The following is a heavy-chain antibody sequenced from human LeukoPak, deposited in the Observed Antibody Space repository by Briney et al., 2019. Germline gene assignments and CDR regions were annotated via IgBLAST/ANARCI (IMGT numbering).Heavy chain of an antibody. Sequence: SVTLSLTCSVSGGSISSSTYSWGWIRQPPGKGLEWIGSIYDSGITYYNPSLKSRVTISVDTSKNQFSLKLSSVTAADTAVYYCARDLSNFWSGYFNWFDPWGQGTLVTVSS. CDR3: ARDLSNFWSGYFNWFDP. J-gene: IGHJ5*02. D-gene: IGHD3-3*01. CDR1: GGSISSSTYS. CDR2: IYDSGIT. V-gene: IGHV4-39*07.